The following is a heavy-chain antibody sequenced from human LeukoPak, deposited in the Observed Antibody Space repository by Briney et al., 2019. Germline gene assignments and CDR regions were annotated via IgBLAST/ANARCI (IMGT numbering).Heavy chain of an antibody. Sequence: SETLSLTCTVSGYSISSGYYWGWIRRPPGKGLEWIGSIYHSGSTYYNPSLKSRVTISVDTSKNQFSLKLSSVTAADTAVYYCATYYYDSSGYYPPGYFDYWGQGTLVTVSS. CDR1: GYSISSGYY. CDR2: IYHSGST. J-gene: IGHJ4*02. V-gene: IGHV4-38-2*02. D-gene: IGHD3-22*01. CDR3: ATYYYDSSGYYPPGYFDY.